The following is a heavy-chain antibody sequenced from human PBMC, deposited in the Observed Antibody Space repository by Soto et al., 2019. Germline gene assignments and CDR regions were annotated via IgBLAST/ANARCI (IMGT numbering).Heavy chain of an antibody. Sequence: QVQLVQSGPEVIKPGASLNVSCTASGDTLTSYGVTWVRQAPGQGLEWMGFHSGQNGNTNYALRFQGRVTMTADMSAATAYLQLRTLRSDDTAIYYCAVGKDFDYWGQGTLVIVSS. CDR3: AVGKDFDY. CDR2: HSGQNGNT. V-gene: IGHV1-18*04. D-gene: IGHD1-26*01. J-gene: IGHJ4*02. CDR1: GDTLTSYG.